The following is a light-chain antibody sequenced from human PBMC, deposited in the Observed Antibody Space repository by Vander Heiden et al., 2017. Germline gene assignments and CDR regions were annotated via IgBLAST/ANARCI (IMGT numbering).Light chain of an antibody. CDR2: WAS. CDR3: QQYYSTPHT. V-gene: IGKV4-1*01. Sequence: IVMTQSPDPLAVSLGERATINCKSSQSVLYSSNNKNYLAWYQQKPGQPPKLLIYWASTRESGVPDRFSGSGSGTDFTLTISSLQAEDVAVYYCQQYYSTPHTFGQGTKVEIK. J-gene: IGKJ1*01. CDR1: QSVLYSSNNKNY.